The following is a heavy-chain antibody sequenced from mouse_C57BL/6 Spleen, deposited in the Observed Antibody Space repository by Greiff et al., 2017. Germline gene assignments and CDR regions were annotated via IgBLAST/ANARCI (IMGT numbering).Heavy chain of an antibody. CDR1: GFSLTSYG. D-gene: IGHD2-4*01. CDR3: ASHYYDYAHYYAMDY. CDR2: IWSGGST. V-gene: IGHV2-2*01. J-gene: IGHJ4*01. Sequence: VKVVESGPGLVQPSQSLSITCTVSGFSLTSYGVHWVRQSPGKGLEWLGVIWSGGSTDYNAAFISRLSISKDNSKSQVFFKMNSLQADDTAIYYCASHYYDYAHYYAMDYWGQGTSVTVSS.